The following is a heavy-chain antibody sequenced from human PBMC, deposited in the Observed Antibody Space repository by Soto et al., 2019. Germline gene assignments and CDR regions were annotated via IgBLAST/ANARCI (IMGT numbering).Heavy chain of an antibody. CDR1: GYTFTSYD. Sequence: ASVKVSCKASGYTFTSYDINWVRQATGQGLEWMGWMNPNSGNTGYAQKFQGRVTMTRNTSISTAYMELSSLRSEDTAVYFCARDAHGYNRPIDSWGQRILVTVS. V-gene: IGHV1-8*01. CDR3: ARDAHGYNRPIDS. D-gene: IGHD5-18*01. CDR2: MNPNSGNT. J-gene: IGHJ4*02.